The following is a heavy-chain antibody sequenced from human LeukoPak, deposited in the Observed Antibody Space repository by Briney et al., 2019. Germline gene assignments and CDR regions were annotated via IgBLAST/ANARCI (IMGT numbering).Heavy chain of an antibody. Sequence: GRSLRLSCTASGFIFGDYTMTWARQAPGKGLEWVGLIRSKAFGGTAEYAASVKGRFTISRDDSKSIAYLQMSSLKIEDTGVYYCSRAPARLYDTSGYYFFDSWGQGTLVTVSS. D-gene: IGHD3-22*01. J-gene: IGHJ4*02. CDR2: IRSKAFGGTA. CDR1: GFIFGDYT. CDR3: SRAPARLYDTSGYYFFDS. V-gene: IGHV3-49*04.